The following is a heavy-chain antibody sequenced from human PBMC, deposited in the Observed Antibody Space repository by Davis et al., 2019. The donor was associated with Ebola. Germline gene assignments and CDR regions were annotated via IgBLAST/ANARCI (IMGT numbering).Heavy chain of an antibody. CDR2: ISGDGSIT. CDR1: GFSFSNYA. V-gene: IGHV3-74*01. Sequence: GESLKISCAASGFSFSNYAMRWVRQASGKGLVWVSRISGDGSITTYADSVKGRFTITRDNTKNTLYLQMYSLRAEDTAVYYCARGERTVTTPLAYWGQGALVTVSS. J-gene: IGHJ4*02. D-gene: IGHD4-11*01. CDR3: ARGERTVTTPLAY.